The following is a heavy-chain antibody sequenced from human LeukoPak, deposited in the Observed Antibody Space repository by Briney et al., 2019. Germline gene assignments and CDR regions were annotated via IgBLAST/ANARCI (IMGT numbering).Heavy chain of an antibody. D-gene: IGHD6-19*01. V-gene: IGHV1-2*02. J-gene: IGHJ4*02. Sequence: ASVKVSCKASGYTFTGYYMHWVRQAPGQGLEWMGWINPNSGGTKYAQKFQGRVTMTRDTSISTAYMELRRLRSDDTAVYYCARSKRPIPGYSSGWPREFDYWGQGTLVTVSS. CDR1: GYTFTGYY. CDR3: ARSKRPIPGYSSGWPREFDY. CDR2: INPNSGGT.